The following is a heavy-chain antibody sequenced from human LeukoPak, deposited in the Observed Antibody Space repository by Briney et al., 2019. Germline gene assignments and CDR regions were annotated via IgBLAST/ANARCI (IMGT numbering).Heavy chain of an antibody. Sequence: PGGSLRLSCAASGFTVSSNYMSWVRQAPGKGLEWVSVIYSGGSTYYADSVKGRFTISRDNSKNTLYLQMNSLRPEDTAVYYCARLLLFERSAYRPFDRSGQGTLVTVSS. D-gene: IGHD3-3*01. CDR3: ARLLLFERSAYRPFDR. CDR2: IYSGGST. CDR1: GFTVSSNY. J-gene: IGHJ4*02. V-gene: IGHV3-53*01.